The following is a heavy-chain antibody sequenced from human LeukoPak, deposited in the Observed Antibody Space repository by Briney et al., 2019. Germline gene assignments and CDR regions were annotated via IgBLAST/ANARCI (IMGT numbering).Heavy chain of an antibody. CDR1: VGTFSRYA. V-gene: IGHV1-69*13. CDR2: IIPIFGTA. J-gene: IGHJ4*02. CDR3: ARTLSGHYDVLTGYEFGYFDY. D-gene: IGHD3-9*01. Sequence: SVKVSCKASVGTFSRYAISWVRQAPGQGLEWMGGIIPIFGTANYAQKFQGRVTITADESTSTAYMELSSLRSEDTAVYYCARTLSGHYDVLTGYEFGYFDYWGQGTLVTVSS.